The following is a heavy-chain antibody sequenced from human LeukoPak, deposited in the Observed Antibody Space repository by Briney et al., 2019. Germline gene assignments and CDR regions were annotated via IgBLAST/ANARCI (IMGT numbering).Heavy chain of an antibody. J-gene: IGHJ4*02. CDR2: IYDSGNT. CDR1: GGSVSSGSYY. CDR3: AREGPPSSGYFDY. V-gene: IGHV4-61*01. Sequence: SETLSLTCTVSGGSVSSGSYYWSWIRQPPGKGLEWIGYIYDSGNTNYNPSLKSRVSISVDTSKNQLSLKLSSVTAADTAVYYCAREGPPSSGYFDYWGQGTLVTVSS. D-gene: IGHD3-22*01.